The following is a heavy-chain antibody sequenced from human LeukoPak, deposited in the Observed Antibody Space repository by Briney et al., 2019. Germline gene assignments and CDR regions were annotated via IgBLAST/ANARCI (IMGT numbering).Heavy chain of an antibody. CDR2: IWYDGSDE. CDR3: AGGENYYDSSGYYY. CDR1: KFIFSDYG. J-gene: IGHJ4*02. V-gene: IGHV3-30*02. Sequence: GGSLRLSCAASKFIFSDYGMHWVRQAPGKGLEWVAFIWYDGSDEYYADSVKGRLTISRDNSKNTLYLQMNSLRAEDTAVYYCAGGENYYDSSGYYYWGQGTLVTVSS. D-gene: IGHD3-22*01.